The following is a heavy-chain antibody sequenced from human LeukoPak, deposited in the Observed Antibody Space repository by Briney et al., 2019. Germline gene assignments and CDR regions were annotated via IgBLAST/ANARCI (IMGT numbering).Heavy chain of an antibody. Sequence: GGSLRLSCVASGFTFSSYGMHWVRQAPGKGLEWVAVISYDGSNKYYADSVKGRFTISRDNSKNTLYLQMNSLRAEDTAVYYCARDPAVAGTGLFDYWGQGTLVTVSS. CDR1: GFTFSSYG. CDR2: ISYDGSNK. D-gene: IGHD6-19*01. J-gene: IGHJ4*02. V-gene: IGHV3-30*03. CDR3: ARDPAVAGTGLFDY.